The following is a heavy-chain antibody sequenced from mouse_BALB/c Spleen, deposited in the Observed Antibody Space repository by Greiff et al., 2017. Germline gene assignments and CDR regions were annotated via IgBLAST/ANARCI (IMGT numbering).Heavy chain of an antibody. CDR2: IYPGDGDT. CDR3: AYGYDLAY. J-gene: IGHJ3*01. D-gene: IGHD2-2*01. CDR1: GYAFSSYW. V-gene: IGHV1-80*01. Sequence: QVQLQQSGAELVRPGSSVKISCKASGYAFSSYWMNWVKQRPGQGLEWIGQIYPGDGDTNYNGKFKGKATLTADKSSSTAYMQLSSLTSEDSAVYFCAYGYDLAYWGQGTLVTVSA.